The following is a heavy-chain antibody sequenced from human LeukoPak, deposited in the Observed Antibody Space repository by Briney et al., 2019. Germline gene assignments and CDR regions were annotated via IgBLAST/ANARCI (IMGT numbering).Heavy chain of an antibody. D-gene: IGHD3-10*01. CDR1: GFTFSSYA. CDR3: ARDDSYYGSAQGAFDI. Sequence: GGSLRLSCAASGFTFSSYAMSWVRQAPGKGLEWVSAISGSGGSTYYADSVKGRFTISRDNSKNTLYLQMNSLRAEDTAVYYCARDDSYYGSAQGAFDIWGQGTMVTVSS. J-gene: IGHJ3*02. CDR2: ISGSGGST. V-gene: IGHV3-23*01.